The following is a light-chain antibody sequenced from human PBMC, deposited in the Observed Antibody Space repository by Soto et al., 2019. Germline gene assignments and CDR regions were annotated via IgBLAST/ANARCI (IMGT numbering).Light chain of an antibody. CDR2: DAS. Sequence: EIVLTQSPATLSLSPGERATLSCRASQSVSSYVAGYQQRPGQAPRLLIYDASNRATGIPARFSGSGSGTDFTLTISSLETEDFAVYYCQQRSNWPPITFGQGTRLEIK. CDR1: QSVSSY. V-gene: IGKV3-11*01. J-gene: IGKJ5*01. CDR3: QQRSNWPPIT.